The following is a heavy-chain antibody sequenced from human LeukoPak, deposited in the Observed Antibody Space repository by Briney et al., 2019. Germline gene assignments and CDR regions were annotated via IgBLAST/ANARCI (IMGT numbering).Heavy chain of an antibody. V-gene: IGHV4-59*01. CDR1: GGSISSYY. CDR2: IYYSGST. J-gene: IGHJ5*02. D-gene: IGHD6-13*01. CDR3: ARVGSSWYWFDP. Sequence: SPETLSLTCTVSGGSISSYYWSWIRQPPGKGLEWIGYIYYSGSTNYNPSPTSRVTISVDTSKNQFSLKLSSVTAADTAVYYCARVGSSWYWFDPWGQGTLVTVSS.